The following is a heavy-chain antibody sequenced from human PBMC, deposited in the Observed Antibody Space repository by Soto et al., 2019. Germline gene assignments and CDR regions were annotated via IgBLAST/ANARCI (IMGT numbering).Heavy chain of an antibody. CDR2: ISSSSSYI. CDR1: GFTFSSYS. Sequence: PGGSLRLSCAASGFTFSSYSMNWVRQAPGKGLEWVSSISSSSSYIYYADSVKGRFTISRDNAKNSLYLQMNSLRAEDTAVYYCARSGIAVAGLWFDPWGQGTLVTVSS. D-gene: IGHD6-19*01. V-gene: IGHV3-21*01. CDR3: ARSGIAVAGLWFDP. J-gene: IGHJ5*02.